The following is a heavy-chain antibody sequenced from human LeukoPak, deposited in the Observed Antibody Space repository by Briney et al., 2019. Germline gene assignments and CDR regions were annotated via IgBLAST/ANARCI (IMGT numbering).Heavy chain of an antibody. CDR2: IYTSGST. V-gene: IGHV4-4*07. CDR1: GGSVSSYY. Sequence: PSETLSLTCTVSGGSVSSYYWSWIRQPAGKGLEWIGRIYTSGSTNYNPSLKSRVTISVDTSKNQVSLKLNSVTAADTAVYYCARIMTEAFDIWGQGTMVSVSS. CDR3: ARIMTEAFDI. J-gene: IGHJ3*02.